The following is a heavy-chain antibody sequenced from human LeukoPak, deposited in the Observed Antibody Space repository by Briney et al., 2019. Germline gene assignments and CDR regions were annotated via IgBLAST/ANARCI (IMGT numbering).Heavy chain of an antibody. CDR3: ARQIPYGSGSFDY. CDR2: IYPGDSDT. J-gene: IGHJ4*02. CDR1: GYSFTSYW. D-gene: IGHD3-10*01. Sequence: GESLKISCKGSGYSFTSYWIGWVRQLPGKGLEWMGIIYPGDSDTRYSPSFQGQVTISADKSITTAYLQWSSLKASDTAMYYCARQIPYGSGSFDYWGQGTLVTVSS. V-gene: IGHV5-51*01.